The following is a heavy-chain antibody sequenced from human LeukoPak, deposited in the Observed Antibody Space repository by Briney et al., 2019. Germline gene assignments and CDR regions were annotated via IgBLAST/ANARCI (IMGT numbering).Heavy chain of an antibody. J-gene: IGHJ3*02. CDR2: ISAYNGNT. V-gene: IGHV1-18*01. D-gene: IGHD3-3*01. CDR3: AREEKRITIFGVADAFDI. Sequence: ASVKVSCKAPGYTFTSYGISWVRQAPGQGLEWMGWISAYNGNTNYAQKLQGRVTMTTDTSTSTAYMELRSLRSDDTAVYYCAREEKRITIFGVADAFDIWGQGTMVTVSS. CDR1: GYTFTSYG.